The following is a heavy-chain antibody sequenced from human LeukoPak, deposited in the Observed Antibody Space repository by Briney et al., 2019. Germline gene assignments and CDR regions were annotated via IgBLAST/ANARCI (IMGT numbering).Heavy chain of an antibody. Sequence: GASVKVSCKASGYTFSSCAINWVRRAPGQGLEYMGWIDTNTGSPTFAQGFTGRYVFSLDTSVSTAYLQISSLKAEDTAVYYCAIHLSDSSGYFSYWGQGALVTVSS. CDR1: GYTFSSCA. CDR3: AIHLSDSSGYFSY. CDR2: IDTNTGSP. J-gene: IGHJ4*02. V-gene: IGHV7-4-1*02. D-gene: IGHD3-22*01.